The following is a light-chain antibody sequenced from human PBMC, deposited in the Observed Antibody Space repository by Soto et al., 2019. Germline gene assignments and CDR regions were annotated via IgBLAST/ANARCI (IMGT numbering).Light chain of an antibody. J-gene: IGLJ3*02. CDR1: SSDIGGYDY. V-gene: IGLV2-14*01. Sequence: QSALTQPASVSGSPGQPITISCTGTSSDIGGYDYVSWYQQHPGKAPKLLIYEVSYRPSGVSNRFSSSKSGSTASLTISGLQAEDEADYYCSAYTASSTLGLFGGGTKVTVL. CDR3: SAYTASSTLGL. CDR2: EVS.